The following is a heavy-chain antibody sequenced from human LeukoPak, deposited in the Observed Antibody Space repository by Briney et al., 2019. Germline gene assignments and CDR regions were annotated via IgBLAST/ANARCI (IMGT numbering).Heavy chain of an antibody. CDR3: AKDLGYCSGGSCSKLDY. CDR1: GGSFSGYY. CDR2: ISGSGGRT. V-gene: IGHV3-23*01. Sequence: ETLSLICAVYGGSFSGYYWSWVRQAPGKGLEWVSDISGSGGRTYYADSVKGRFTISRDNSKNTLYLQMNSLRAEDTAVYYCAKDLGYCSGGSCSKLDYWGQGTLVAVSS. D-gene: IGHD2-15*01. J-gene: IGHJ4*02.